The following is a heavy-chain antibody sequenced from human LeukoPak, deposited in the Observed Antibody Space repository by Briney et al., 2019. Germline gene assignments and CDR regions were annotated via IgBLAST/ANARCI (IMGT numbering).Heavy chain of an antibody. Sequence: SVKVSCKASGGTFSSYAISWVRQAPGQGLEWMGGIIPIFGTANYAQKFQGRVTITADESTSTAYMELSSLRSEDTAVYYCARGLMGDILTGRHNWFDPWGQGTLVTVSS. D-gene: IGHD3-9*01. V-gene: IGHV1-69*13. J-gene: IGHJ5*02. CDR2: IIPIFGTA. CDR1: GGTFSSYA. CDR3: ARGLMGDILTGRHNWFDP.